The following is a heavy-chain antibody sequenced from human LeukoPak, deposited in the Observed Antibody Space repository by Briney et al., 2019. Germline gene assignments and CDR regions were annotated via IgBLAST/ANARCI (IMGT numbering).Heavy chain of an antibody. CDR1: GLNFRNYA. CDR2: ISGSGGST. CDR3: ARGGVDDAFDI. D-gene: IGHD3-16*01. Sequence: GGSLRLSCAASGLNFRNYAMSWVRQAPGKGLEWVSGISGSGGSTYYADSVKGRFTISRDNSKNTLYLQMNSLRAEDTAVYYCARGGVDDAFDIWGQGTMVTVSS. J-gene: IGHJ3*02. V-gene: IGHV3-23*01.